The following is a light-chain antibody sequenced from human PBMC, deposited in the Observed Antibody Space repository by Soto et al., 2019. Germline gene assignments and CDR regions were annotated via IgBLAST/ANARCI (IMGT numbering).Light chain of an antibody. J-gene: IGKJ1*01. V-gene: IGKV3-20*01. CDR3: QQYDSSPKT. Sequence: EIVLTQSPGTLSLSPGERATLSCRASQSVSSSYLAWYQQKPGQAPRLLIYGASSRATGIPDRFSGSGSGTDFTLTISRLEPDDFAVYYCQQYDSSPKTSGQATKLDIK. CDR2: GAS. CDR1: QSVSSSY.